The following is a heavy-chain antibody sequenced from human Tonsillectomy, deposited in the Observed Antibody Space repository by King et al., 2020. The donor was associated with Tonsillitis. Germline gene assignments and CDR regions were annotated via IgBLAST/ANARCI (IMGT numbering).Heavy chain of an antibody. V-gene: IGHV1-69*14. Sequence: QLVQSGAEVKKPGSSVKVSCKASGGTFSTYGITWVRQAPGHGLEWMGGIIPIFDTPNYAQKFQGRVTITADKSTSTGYMELRSLRSEDTAVYYCAKDWVPGISGTTSWFDPWGQGTLVTVSS. J-gene: IGHJ5*02. CDR3: AKDWVPGISGTTSWFDP. CDR1: GGTFSTYG. CDR2: IIPIFDTP. D-gene: IGHD1-7*01.